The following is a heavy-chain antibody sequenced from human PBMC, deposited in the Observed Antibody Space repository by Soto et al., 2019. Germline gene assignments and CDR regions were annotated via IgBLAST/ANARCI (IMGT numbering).Heavy chain of an antibody. CDR3: VRAGDYYGSGSYPSWFDP. V-gene: IGHV4-59*01. Sequence: SETLSLTCTVSGGSISSYYWSWIRQPPGKGLEWIGYIYYSGSTNYNPSLKSRVTISVDTSKNQFSLKLSSVTAADTAVYYCVRAGDYYGSGSYPSWFDPWGQGTLVTVSS. J-gene: IGHJ5*02. D-gene: IGHD3-10*01. CDR1: GGSISSYY. CDR2: IYYSGST.